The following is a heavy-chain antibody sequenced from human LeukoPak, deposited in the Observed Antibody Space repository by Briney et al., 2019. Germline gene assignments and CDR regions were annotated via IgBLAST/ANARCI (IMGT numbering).Heavy chain of an antibody. J-gene: IGHJ4*02. CDR1: GAIFSTYY. CDR2: INTDIGGT. D-gene: IGHD1-26*01. V-gene: IGHV1-2*02. CDR3: ARNWEL. Sequence: ASVKVSCKVSGAIFSTYYIQWVRQAPGEGLEWVGWINTDIGGTNSAPKFQGRVSMTTDTSISTAYLELTRLTSDDTAIYYCARNWELWGQGTLVTVSS.